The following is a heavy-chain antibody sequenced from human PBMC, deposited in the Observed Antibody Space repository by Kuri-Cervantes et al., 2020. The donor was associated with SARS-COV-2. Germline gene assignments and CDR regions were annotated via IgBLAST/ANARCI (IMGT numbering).Heavy chain of an antibody. CDR3: ARDLSILDYAFDI. CDR2: IYYSGST. CDR1: GGSISSHY. D-gene: IGHD3/OR15-3a*01. Sequence: SETLSLTCTVSGGSISSHYWSWIRQPPGKGLEWIGYIYYSGSTNYNPSLKSRVTISVDTSKNQFSLKLSSVTAADTAVYYCARDLSILDYAFDIWGQGTMVTVSS. V-gene: IGHV4-59*11. J-gene: IGHJ3*02.